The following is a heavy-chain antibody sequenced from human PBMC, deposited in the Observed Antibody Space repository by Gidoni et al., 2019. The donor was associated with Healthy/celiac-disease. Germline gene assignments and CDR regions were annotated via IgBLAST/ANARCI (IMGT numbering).Heavy chain of an antibody. CDR3: ARGGGSSWRDYYYYGMDV. D-gene: IGHD6-13*01. J-gene: IGHJ6*02. CDR2: IYYSGST. V-gene: IGHV4-59*01. Sequence: QVQLQESGPGLVKPSETLSLTCTVSGCSISSYYWSWIRQPPGKGLEWIGDIYYSGSTNYNPSLKSRVTISVDTSKNQFSLKLSSVTAADTAVYYCARGGGSSWRDYYYYGMDVWGQGTTVTVSS. CDR1: GCSISSYY.